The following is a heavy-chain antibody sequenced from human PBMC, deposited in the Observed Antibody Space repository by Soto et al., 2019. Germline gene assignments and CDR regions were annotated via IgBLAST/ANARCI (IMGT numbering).Heavy chain of an antibody. V-gene: IGHV4-59*01. CDR3: ARDRYFYDSAGYYRALDS. J-gene: IGHJ5*01. D-gene: IGHD3-22*01. CDR1: GGSCNNDY. Sequence: SETLSLTCTIAGGSCNNDYWTWIRQSPGKGLEWIGYIFHSGITDYNPSVKSRVTISIDKSKNLFSLKLTSVTAADTAVYYCARDRYFYDSAGYYRALDSWGQGILVTVSS. CDR2: IFHSGIT.